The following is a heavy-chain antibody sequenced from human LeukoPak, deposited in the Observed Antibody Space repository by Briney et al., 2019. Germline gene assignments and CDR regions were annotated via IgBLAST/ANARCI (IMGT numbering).Heavy chain of an antibody. CDR1: GYTFTGYY. V-gene: IGHV1-2*02. D-gene: IGHD3-10*01. J-gene: IGHJ6*03. CDR2: INPNSGGT. CDR3: ARVYGSTNKPYYMDV. Sequence: ASVKVSCKASGYTFTGYYTHWVRQAPGQGLEWMGWINPNSGGTNYAQKFQGRVTMTRDTSISTAYMELSRLRSDDTAMYYCARVYGSTNKPYYMDVWGKGTTVTISS.